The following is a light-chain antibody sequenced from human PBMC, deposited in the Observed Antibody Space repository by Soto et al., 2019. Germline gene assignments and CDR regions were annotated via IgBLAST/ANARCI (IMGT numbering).Light chain of an antibody. CDR1: QTISSW. Sequence: DIQMTQSPSTLSGSVGDRVTITCRASQTISSWLAWYQQKPGKAPKILIYKASTLKSGVPSRFRGSGSGTEFTLTISSLKPDDVETYYCQQYYSYPLTFGGGTKVDIK. J-gene: IGKJ4*01. V-gene: IGKV1-5*03. CDR3: QQYYSYPLT. CDR2: KAS.